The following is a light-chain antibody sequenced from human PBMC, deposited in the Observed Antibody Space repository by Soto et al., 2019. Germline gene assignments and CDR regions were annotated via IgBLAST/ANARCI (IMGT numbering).Light chain of an antibody. CDR2: DVS. J-gene: IGLJ1*01. CDR1: SSDVGGYNY. CDR3: CSYACSYTSYV. V-gene: IGLV2-11*01. Sequence: QSALTQPRSVSGSPGQSVTISCTGTSSDVGGYNYVSWYQQHPGKAPKLMIYDVSKRPSGVPDRFSGSKSGNTASLTISGLQAEDEADYYCCSYACSYTSYVFGPGTKLTVL.